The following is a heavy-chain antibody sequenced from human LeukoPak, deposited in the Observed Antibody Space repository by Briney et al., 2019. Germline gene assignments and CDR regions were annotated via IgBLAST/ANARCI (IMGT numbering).Heavy chain of an antibody. D-gene: IGHD2-15*01. CDR1: GGTFSSYA. V-gene: IGHV1-69*13. CDR3: ARARYCSGGSCYPYYYYYMDV. J-gene: IGHJ6*03. CDR2: IIPIFGTA. Sequence: SVKVSCKASGGTFSSYAISWVRQAPGQGLEWMGGIIPIFGTANYAQKFQGRVTITADESTSTAYMELSSLRSEDTAVYYCARARYCSGGSCYPYYYYYMDVWGKGTTVTVSS.